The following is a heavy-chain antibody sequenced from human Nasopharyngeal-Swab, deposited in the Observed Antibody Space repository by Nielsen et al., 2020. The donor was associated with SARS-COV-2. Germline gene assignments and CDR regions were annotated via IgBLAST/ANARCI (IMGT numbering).Heavy chain of an antibody. CDR2: ISWDGGTT. V-gene: IGHV3-43D*03. J-gene: IGHJ1*01. CDR3: AKDMGETGTMGYFQH. Sequence: GGSLRLSCAVSGFTFDDYAMHWVRQTPGKGLEWVALISWDGGTTFYSDSVKGRFTISTDNSKNSLYLQMNSLRAEDSALYYCAKDMGETGTMGYFQHWGQGTLVTVSS. CDR1: GFTFDDYA. D-gene: IGHD1-7*01.